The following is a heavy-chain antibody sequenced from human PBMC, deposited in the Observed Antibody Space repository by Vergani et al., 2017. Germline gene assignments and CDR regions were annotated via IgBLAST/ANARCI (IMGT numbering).Heavy chain of an antibody. V-gene: IGHV4-39*01. D-gene: IGHD6-13*01. CDR3: ARLKWSSWPYYYYGMDV. CDR2: IYYSGST. J-gene: IGHJ6*02. CDR1: GGSISSSSYY. Sequence: QLQLQESGPGLVKPSETLSLTCTVSGGSISSSSYYLGWIRQPPGKGLEWIGSIYYSGSTYYNPSLKSRVTISVDTSKNQFSLKLSSVTAADTAVYYCARLKWSSWPYYYYGMDVWGQGTTVTVSS.